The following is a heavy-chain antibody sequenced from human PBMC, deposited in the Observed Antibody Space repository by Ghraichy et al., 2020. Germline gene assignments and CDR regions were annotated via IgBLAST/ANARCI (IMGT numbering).Heavy chain of an antibody. CDR3: ARGRPHGGKSFYDW. CDR2: VFYTGST. D-gene: IGHD4-23*01. CDR1: GDSINGYS. Sequence: SETLSLTCTVSGDSINGYSWTWIRQSPGKGLECLGYVFYTGSTNYNPSLKSRITISVDTSKNQFSLKLSSETAADTAVYHCARGRPHGGKSFYDWWGQGILVTVSS. J-gene: IGHJ4*02. V-gene: IGHV4-59*01.